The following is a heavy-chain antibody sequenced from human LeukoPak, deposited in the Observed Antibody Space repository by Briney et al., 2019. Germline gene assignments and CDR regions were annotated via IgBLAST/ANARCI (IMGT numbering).Heavy chain of an antibody. CDR3: AGGTGYYFDY. Sequence: SVKVSCKASGGTFSSYAISWVRQAPGQGLEWMGGIIPIFGTANYAQKFRGRVTITTDESTSTAYMELSSLRSEDTAVYHCAGGTGYYFDYWGQGALVTVSS. CDR1: GGTFSSYA. J-gene: IGHJ4*02. D-gene: IGHD3-16*01. CDR2: IIPIFGTA. V-gene: IGHV1-69*05.